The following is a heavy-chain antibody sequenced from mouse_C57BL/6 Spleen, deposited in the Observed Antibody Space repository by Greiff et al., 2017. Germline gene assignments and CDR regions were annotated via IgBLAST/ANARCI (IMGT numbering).Heavy chain of an antibody. J-gene: IGHJ3*01. D-gene: IGHD1-3*01. CDR3: ARGGLKAWFAY. CDR2: INPYNGDT. Sequence: VQLQQSGPELVKPGDSVKISCKASGYSFTGYFMNWVMQSHGKSLEWIGRINPYNGDTFYNQKFKGKATLTVDKSSSTAHMELRSLTSEDSAVYYCARGGLKAWFAYWGQGTLVTVSA. CDR1: GYSFTGYF. V-gene: IGHV1-20*01.